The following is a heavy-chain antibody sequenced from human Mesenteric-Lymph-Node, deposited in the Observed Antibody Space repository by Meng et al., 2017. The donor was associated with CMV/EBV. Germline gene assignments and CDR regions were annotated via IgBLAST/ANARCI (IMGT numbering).Heavy chain of an antibody. Sequence: CAVCGGSISSSNWWSWVRQPPGKGLEWIREIYHSGSTNYNPSLKSRVTISVDKSKNQFSLKLSSVTAADTAVYYCARVVFGATTRFDYWGQGTLVTVSS. V-gene: IGHV4-4*02. D-gene: IGHD3-10*02. CDR2: IYHSGST. J-gene: IGHJ4*02. CDR1: GGSISSSNW. CDR3: ARVVFGATTRFDY.